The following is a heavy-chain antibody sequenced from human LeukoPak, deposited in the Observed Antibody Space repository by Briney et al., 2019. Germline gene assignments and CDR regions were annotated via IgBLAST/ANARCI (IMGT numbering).Heavy chain of an antibody. CDR3: ARLTYPYVVFFGY. Sequence: PSETPSLTCTVSGGSISSYYWSWIRQPAGKGLEWIGRIYTSGSTNYNPSLKTRLTMSGHTFKHQFSLKLSSVTAADTAVYYCARLTYPYVVFFGYWGQGTLVTVSS. CDR2: IYTSGST. J-gene: IGHJ4*02. D-gene: IGHD2-15*01. V-gene: IGHV4-4*07. CDR1: GGSISSYY.